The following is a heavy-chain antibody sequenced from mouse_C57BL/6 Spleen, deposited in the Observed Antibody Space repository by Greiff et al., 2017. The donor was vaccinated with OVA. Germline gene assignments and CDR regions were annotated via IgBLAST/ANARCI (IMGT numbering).Heavy chain of an antibody. CDR3: ASSYCSSSYYIDY. J-gene: IGHJ2*01. CDR2: INPSNGGT. D-gene: IGHD1-1*01. V-gene: IGHV1-53*01. Sequence: VQLQQPGTELVKPGASVKLSCKASGYTFTSYWMHWVKQRPGQGLEWIGNINPSNGGTNYNEKFKSKATLTVDKSSSTAYMQLSSLTSEDSAVYDSASSYCSSSYYIDYWGQGTTLTVSS. CDR1: GYTFTSYW.